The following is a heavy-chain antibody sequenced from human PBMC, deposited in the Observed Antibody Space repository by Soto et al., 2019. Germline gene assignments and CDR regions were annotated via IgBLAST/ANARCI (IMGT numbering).Heavy chain of an antibody. J-gene: IGHJ3*02. CDR1: GFSFGTYV. D-gene: IGHD3-22*01. V-gene: IGHV3-23*04. CDR2: ISGSGGRV. CDR3: AMTRLYDTGTNDYHRDALDI. Sequence: EVQLVESGGGLVQPGRSLRLSCEASGFSFGTYVMNWVRQAPGKGLEWVSGISGSGGRVYSADSVKGRFTISRDNSRNTLYLQMNSLRAEDTAIYYCAMTRLYDTGTNDYHRDALDIWGQGTQVIVSS.